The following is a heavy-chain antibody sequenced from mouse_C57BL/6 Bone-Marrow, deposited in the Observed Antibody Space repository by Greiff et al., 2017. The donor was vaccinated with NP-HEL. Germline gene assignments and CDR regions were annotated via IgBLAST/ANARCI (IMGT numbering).Heavy chain of an antibody. J-gene: IGHJ3*01. CDR2: IYPRSGNT. Sequence: QVQLKESGAELARPGASVKLSCKASGYTFTSYGISWVKQSTGQGLEWIGEIYPRSGNTYYNEKFKGKATLTADKSSSTAYMELRSLTSEDSAVYFCARTYDGYYEGWFAYWGQGTLVTVSA. D-gene: IGHD2-3*01. CDR3: ARTYDGYYEGWFAY. V-gene: IGHV1-81*01. CDR1: GYTFTSYG.